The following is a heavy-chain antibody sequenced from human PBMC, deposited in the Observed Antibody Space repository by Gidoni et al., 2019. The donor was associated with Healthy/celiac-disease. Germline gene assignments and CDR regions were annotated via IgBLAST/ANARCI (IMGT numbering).Heavy chain of an antibody. V-gene: IGHV1-3*01. Sequence: QVQLVQSGAEVKKPGASVKVSCKASGYTFTSYAMPWVRQAPGQRLEWMGWINAGNGNTKYSQKFQGRVTITRDTSASTAYMELSSLRSEDTAVYYCARDLEPLDDFWSGYHYYYYYYGMDVWGQGTTVTVSS. CDR3: ARDLEPLDDFWSGYHYYYYYYGMDV. D-gene: IGHD3-3*01. CDR1: GYTFTSYA. CDR2: INAGNGNT. J-gene: IGHJ6*02.